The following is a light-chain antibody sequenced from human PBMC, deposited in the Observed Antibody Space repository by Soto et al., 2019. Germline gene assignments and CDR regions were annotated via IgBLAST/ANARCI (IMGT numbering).Light chain of an antibody. CDR3: QEYNNWRPIT. CDR2: GAS. CDR1: QSISNF. V-gene: IGKV3-15*01. J-gene: IGKJ4*01. Sequence: EVVMTQSPATLSVSPGERATLSCRASQSISNFLAWYQQKPGQAPRLLIYGASTRATGIPVRFSGSGSGTEFTLTITSLQSEDFAVYYCQEYNNWRPITFGGGTKVDIK.